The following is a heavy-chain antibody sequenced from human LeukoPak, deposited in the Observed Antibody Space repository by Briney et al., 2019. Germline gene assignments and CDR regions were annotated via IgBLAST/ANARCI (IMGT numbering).Heavy chain of an antibody. CDR1: EYTFTGYY. CDR2: INPNSGGT. J-gene: IGHJ5*02. CDR3: ARRPMGSGWSKLEYNWFDP. Sequence: ASVKVSCKASEYTFTGYYIHWVRQAPGQGLEWMGWINPNSGGTNYAQKFQGRVTMTRNTSISTAYMELSSLRSEDTAVYYCARRPMGSGWSKLEYNWFDPWGQGTLVTVSS. D-gene: IGHD6-19*01. V-gene: IGHV1-2*02.